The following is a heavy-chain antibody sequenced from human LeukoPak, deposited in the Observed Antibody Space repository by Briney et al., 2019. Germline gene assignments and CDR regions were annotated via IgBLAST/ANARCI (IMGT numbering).Heavy chain of an antibody. Sequence: PGGSLRLSCAASGFTFSDYYMSWIRQAPGKGLEWVSYISSSGSTIYYADSVKGRFTISRDNAKSSLYLQMNSLRAEDTAVYYCARGDLTTVTAFDYWGQGTLVTVSS. V-gene: IGHV3-11*01. CDR2: ISSSGSTI. D-gene: IGHD4-17*01. J-gene: IGHJ4*02. CDR3: ARGDLTTVTAFDY. CDR1: GFTFSDYY.